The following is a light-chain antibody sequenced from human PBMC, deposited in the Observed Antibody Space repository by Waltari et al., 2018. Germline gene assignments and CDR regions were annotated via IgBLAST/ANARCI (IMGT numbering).Light chain of an antibody. CDR1: QSISSY. J-gene: IGKJ3*01. CDR2: AAS. Sequence: DLQMTQSPSSLSASVGDSVTITCRASQSISSYLNWYQQKPGKDPKLLIYAASSLQSGVPSMFSGSGSGTDFTLTISSLQPEDFATYYCQQSYSTLFTFGPGTKVDIK. V-gene: IGKV1-39*01. CDR3: QQSYSTLFT.